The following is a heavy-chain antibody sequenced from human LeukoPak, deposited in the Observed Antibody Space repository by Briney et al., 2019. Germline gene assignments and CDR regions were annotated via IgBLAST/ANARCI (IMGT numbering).Heavy chain of an antibody. J-gene: IGHJ4*02. Sequence: GGSLRLSCAASGFTFSSYGMNWVRQAPGKGLEGVSYISSSGSNIYYEDSVKGRFTISRDNAKNSLYLQMTSLRAEDTALYYCARGEAYYDYLWGSSNHYWGQGILVTVSS. CDR1: GFTFSSYG. CDR3: ARGEAYYDYLWGSSNHY. D-gene: IGHD3-16*01. CDR2: ISSSGSNI. V-gene: IGHV3-48*03.